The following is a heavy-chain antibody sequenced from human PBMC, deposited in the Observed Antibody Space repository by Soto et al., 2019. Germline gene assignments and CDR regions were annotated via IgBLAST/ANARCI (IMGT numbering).Heavy chain of an antibody. CDR1: GGSISSSSYY. V-gene: IGHV4-39*01. CDR3: ARHQTFRGYWDIVATIQSLRRYGMDV. CDR2: IYYSGST. J-gene: IGHJ6*02. Sequence: SETLSLTCTVSGGSISSSSYYWGWIRQPPGKGLEWIGSIYYSGSTYYNPSLKSRVTISVDTSKNQFSLKLSSVTAADTAVYYCARHQTFRGYWDIVATIQSLRRYGMDVWGQGTTVTVSS. D-gene: IGHD5-12*01.